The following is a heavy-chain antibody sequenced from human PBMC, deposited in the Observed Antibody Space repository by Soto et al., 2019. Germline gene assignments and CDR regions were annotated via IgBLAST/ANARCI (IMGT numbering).Heavy chain of an antibody. Sequence: QLHLVQSGAVVKKPGASVTVSCSASGYPVTAYYMHWVRQAPGRGLEWTGGINPATGAAKYTQTCQGRVTMTRDTSTSTVFMELSGPTSEATAVFYCARGGGVGVAGSAAFDMWGQGTLVTVSS. CDR3: ARGGGVGVAGSAAFDM. V-gene: IGHV1-2*02. D-gene: IGHD3-3*01. CDR1: GYPVTAYY. CDR2: INPATGAA. J-gene: IGHJ3*02.